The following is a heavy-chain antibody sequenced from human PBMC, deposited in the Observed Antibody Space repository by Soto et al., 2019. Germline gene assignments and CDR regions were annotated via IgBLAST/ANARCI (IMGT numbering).Heavy chain of an antibody. CDR3: EKGAYTPMRTTAHDSGGLDH. V-gene: IGHV3-30*18. CDR1: GFTFRFYD. Sequence: QVQLVESGGGVVQPGRSLRLSCATSGFTFRFYDMHWVRQAPGKGLEWVAIISRDGNNKDYGDSVKGRFTISRDNSKKTLYLQMNSLRGEDTAVYYCEKGAYTPMRTTAHDSGGLDHWGRGTLVTVSS. CDR2: ISRDGNNK. J-gene: IGHJ4*02. D-gene: IGHD4-4*01.